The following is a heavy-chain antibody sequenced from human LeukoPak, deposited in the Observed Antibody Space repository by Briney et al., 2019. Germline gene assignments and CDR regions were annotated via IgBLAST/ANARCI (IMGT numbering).Heavy chain of an antibody. J-gene: IGHJ5*02. D-gene: IGHD6-13*01. CDR1: GGSFSGYY. Sequence: SETLSLTCAVYGGSFSGYYWSWIRQPPGKGLEWIGEINHSGSTNYNPSLKSRVTISVDTSKNQFSLKLSSVTAADTAVYYCARGEPNSSSWLQNWFDPWGQGTLVTVSS. CDR2: INHSGST. CDR3: ARGEPNSSSWLQNWFDP. V-gene: IGHV4-34*01.